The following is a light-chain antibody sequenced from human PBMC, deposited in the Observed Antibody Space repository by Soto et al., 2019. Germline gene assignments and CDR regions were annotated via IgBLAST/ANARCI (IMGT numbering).Light chain of an antibody. CDR1: SSDVGGYNY. CDR3: SSYTTRSTAV. CDR2: EVT. J-gene: IGLJ7*01. Sequence: QSALTQPASVSGSPGQSITISWTGTSSDVGGYNYVSWYQHHPGKAPNLMIYEVTNRPSGVSNRFSGSKSGNTASLTISGLQAEDEADYYCSSYTTRSTAVFGGGTQLTVL. V-gene: IGLV2-14*01.